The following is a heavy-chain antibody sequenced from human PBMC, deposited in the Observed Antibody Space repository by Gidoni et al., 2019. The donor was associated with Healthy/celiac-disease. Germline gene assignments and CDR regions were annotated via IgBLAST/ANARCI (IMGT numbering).Heavy chain of an antibody. CDR2: SSSSSSTI. V-gene: IGHV3-48*02. CDR1: GFTFSSYS. CDR3: ARDKVLVVVGFMDV. Sequence: EVQLVESGGGLVQPGGSLRLSCAASGFTFSSYSMNWVRQAPGKGLEWVSYSSSSSSTIYYADSLKGRFTISRDNAKNSLYLQMNSLRDEDTAVYYCARDKVLVVVGFMDVWGQGTTVTVSS. J-gene: IGHJ6*02. D-gene: IGHD2-15*01.